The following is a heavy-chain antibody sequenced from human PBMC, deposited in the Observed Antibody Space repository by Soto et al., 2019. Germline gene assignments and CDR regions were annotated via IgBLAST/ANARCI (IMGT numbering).Heavy chain of an antibody. CDR2: MTSDGSSK. Sequence: QMQLLESGGGVVQPGKALRLSCAASGFAFNSHSMHWVRQAPGKGLEWLALMTSDGSSKFYADSVKGRCTISRDNSKNTLNSEVNSLRSEETALYYCASDRVIRYSGSELDLWRQGTVVTVSS. CDR3: ASDRVIRYSGSELDL. V-gene: IGHV3-30-3*01. D-gene: IGHD3-10*01. CDR1: GFAFNSHS. J-gene: IGHJ5*02.